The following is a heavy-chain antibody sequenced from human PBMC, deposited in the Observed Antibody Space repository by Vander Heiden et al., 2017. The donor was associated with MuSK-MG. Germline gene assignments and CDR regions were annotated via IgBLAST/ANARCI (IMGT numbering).Heavy chain of an antibody. CDR3: ASSVSSGRTIDY. CDR1: GGSFSGYY. Sequence: QVQLQQWGAGLLKPSETLSLTCAVYGGSFSGYYWSWIRQPPGKGLEWIGEINHSGSTNYNPSLKSRVTISVDTSKNQFSLKLRSVTAADTAVYYCASSVSSGRTIDYWGQGTLVTVSS. J-gene: IGHJ4*02. V-gene: IGHV4-34*01. CDR2: INHSGST. D-gene: IGHD6-19*01.